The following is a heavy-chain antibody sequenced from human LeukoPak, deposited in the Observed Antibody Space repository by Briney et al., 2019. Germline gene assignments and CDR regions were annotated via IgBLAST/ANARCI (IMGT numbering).Heavy chain of an antibody. CDR3: ASSSWVDAFDI. CDR2: IKQDGSEK. J-gene: IGHJ3*02. CDR1: GFTFSSYW. V-gene: IGHV3-7*03. D-gene: IGHD6-6*01. Sequence: GGSLRLSCAASGFTFSSYWMSWVRQAPGKGLEWVASIKQDGSEKYYVDSVKGRFTISRDNAKNSLYLQMNSLRAEDTAVYYCASSSWVDAFDIWGQGTMVTVSS.